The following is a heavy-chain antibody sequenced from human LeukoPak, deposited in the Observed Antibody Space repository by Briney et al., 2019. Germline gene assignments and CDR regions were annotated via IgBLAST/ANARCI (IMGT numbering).Heavy chain of an antibody. D-gene: IGHD3-3*01. CDR3: ARGFDDFWSGSPFGY. Sequence: ASVKVSCKASGYTFTSYDINWVRQATGQGLEWMGWMNPNSGNTGYTQKFQGRVTMTRNTSISTAYMELSSLRSEDTAVYYCARGFDDFWSGSPFGYWGQGALVTVSS. CDR1: GYTFTSYD. V-gene: IGHV1-8*01. J-gene: IGHJ4*02. CDR2: MNPNSGNT.